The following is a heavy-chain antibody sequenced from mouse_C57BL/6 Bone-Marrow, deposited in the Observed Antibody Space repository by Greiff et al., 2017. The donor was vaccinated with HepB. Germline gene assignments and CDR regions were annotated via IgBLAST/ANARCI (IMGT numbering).Heavy chain of an antibody. J-gene: IGHJ1*03. Sequence: EVQLQQSGPGLVKPSQTVFLTCTVPGISITTGNYRWSWIRQFPGNKLEWIGYIYYSGTITYNPSLTSRTTITRDTPKNQFFLEMNSLTAEDTATYYCAREGDGSYWYFDVWGTGTTVTVSS. CDR3: AREGDGSYWYFDV. CDR1: GISITTGNYR. V-gene: IGHV3-5*01. CDR2: IYYSGTI. D-gene: IGHD2-3*01.